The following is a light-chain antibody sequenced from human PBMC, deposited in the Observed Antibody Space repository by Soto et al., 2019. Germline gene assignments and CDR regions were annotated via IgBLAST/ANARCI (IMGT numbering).Light chain of an antibody. V-gene: IGLV2-14*01. Sequence: QSALTQPASVSGSPGQSITISCTGTSSDVGGYKFVSWYQQHPGKVPKLIIYEVSNRPSGVSNRFSGSKSGNTASLTISGLQPEDEADYYCTSHTSRYTFVFGTGTKLTVL. CDR2: EVS. J-gene: IGLJ1*01. CDR3: TSHTSRYTFV. CDR1: SSDVGGYKF.